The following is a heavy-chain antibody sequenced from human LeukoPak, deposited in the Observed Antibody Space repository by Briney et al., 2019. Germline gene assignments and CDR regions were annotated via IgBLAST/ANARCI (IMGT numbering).Heavy chain of an antibody. D-gene: IGHD2-15*01. CDR1: GYTFTSYY. CDR2: INPSGGST. CDR3: ARAVANCSGGSCYLDAFGI. V-gene: IGHV1-46*01. Sequence: ASVKVSCKASGYTFTSYYMHWVRQAPGLGLEWMGIINPSGGSTSYAQKFQGRVTMTRDMSTSTVYVELSSLRSEDTAVYYCARAVANCSGGSCYLDAFGIWGQGTMVTVSS. J-gene: IGHJ3*02.